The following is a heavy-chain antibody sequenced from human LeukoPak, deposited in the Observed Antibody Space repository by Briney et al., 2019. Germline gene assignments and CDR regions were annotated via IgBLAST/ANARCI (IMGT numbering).Heavy chain of an antibody. CDR3: AKLEHDFGDYLDY. J-gene: IGHJ4*02. CDR2: ISSSSSTI. V-gene: IGHV3-48*01. D-gene: IGHD4-17*01. Sequence: GGSLRLSCAASGFTFSSYSMNWVRQAPGKGLEWVSYISSSSSTIYYADSVKGRFTISRDNSKNTLYLQMNSLRAEDTAVYYCAKLEHDFGDYLDYWGQGTLVTVSS. CDR1: GFTFSSYS.